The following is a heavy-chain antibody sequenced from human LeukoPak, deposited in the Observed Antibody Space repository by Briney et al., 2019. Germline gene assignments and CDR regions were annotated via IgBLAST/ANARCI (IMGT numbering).Heavy chain of an antibody. D-gene: IGHD3-16*01. CDR1: GGSISNF. CDR3: ARHFSLGAFDI. Sequence: SETPSLTCTVFGGSISNFWGWIRQPPGKGLEWIGSIHYTGNTYYNASLKSRVTMSVDTSKNQFSLKLSSMTAADTAVYYCARHFSLGAFDIWGQGTMVSVSS. V-gene: IGHV4-39*01. CDR2: IHYTGNT. J-gene: IGHJ3*02.